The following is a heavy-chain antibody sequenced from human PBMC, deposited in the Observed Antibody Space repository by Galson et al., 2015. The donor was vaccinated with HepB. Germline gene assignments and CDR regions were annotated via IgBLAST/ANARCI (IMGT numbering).Heavy chain of an antibody. CDR3: ARESRYSSSPGLDYSDY. V-gene: IGHV1-69*06. Sequence: SVKVSCKASGGTFSSYAISWVRQAPGQGLEWVGGIIPIFGTANYAQKFQGGVTITADKSTGTAYMELSSLRSEDTAVYYCARESRYSSSPGLDYSDYWGQGTLVTVSS. D-gene: IGHD6-6*01. CDR1: GGTFSSYA. CDR2: IIPIFGTA. J-gene: IGHJ4*02.